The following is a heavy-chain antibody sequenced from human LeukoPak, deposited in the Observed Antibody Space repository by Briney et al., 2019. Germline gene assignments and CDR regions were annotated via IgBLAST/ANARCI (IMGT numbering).Heavy chain of an antibody. CDR2: ISSSSSYI. Sequence: PGGSLRLSCAASGFTFSSYSMNWVRQAPEKGLEWVSSISSSSSYIYYADSVKGRFTISRDNAKNSLYLQMNSLRVEDTAVYYCARDQIAADFDYWGQGTLVTVSS. J-gene: IGHJ4*02. V-gene: IGHV3-21*01. CDR1: GFTFSSYS. D-gene: IGHD6-13*01. CDR3: ARDQIAADFDY.